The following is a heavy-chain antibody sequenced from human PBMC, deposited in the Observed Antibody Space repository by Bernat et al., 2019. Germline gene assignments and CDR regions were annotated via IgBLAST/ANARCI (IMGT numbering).Heavy chain of an antibody. D-gene: IGHD6-19*01. Sequence: EMQLVDSGGGLVQPGGSLRLSCAASGFSFSTYSMNWVRQAPGRGLEWVSYISRSSSSKYYADSVKGRFTISRDNAKNSLFLQMNSLRAEDTAVYYCARHSGWPGADYYYGMDVWGQGTTVTVSS. V-gene: IGHV3-48*04. CDR3: ARHSGWPGADYYYGMDV. CDR2: ISRSSSSK. CDR1: GFSFSTYS. J-gene: IGHJ6*02.